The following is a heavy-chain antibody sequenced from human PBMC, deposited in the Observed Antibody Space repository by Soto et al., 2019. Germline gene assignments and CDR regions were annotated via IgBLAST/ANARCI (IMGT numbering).Heavy chain of an antibody. CDR2: IDGDRGDT. J-gene: IGHJ6*02. Sequence: QVLLVQSGAEVKKPGASVKVSCKASGYTFTDYYIHWVLQAPGQGLEWMGWIDGDRGDTKYAQKFQDWVTMTRDTSINTAYMELSRLTSDDTAVYYCARTPNYGRAGVYGMDVWGQCTTVTVSS. CDR3: ARTPNYGRAGVYGMDV. D-gene: IGHD1-26*01. V-gene: IGHV1-2*04. CDR1: GYTFTDYY.